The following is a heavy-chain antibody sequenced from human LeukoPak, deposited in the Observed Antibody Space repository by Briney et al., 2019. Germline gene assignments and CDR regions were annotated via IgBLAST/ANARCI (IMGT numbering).Heavy chain of an antibody. Sequence: ASVKVSCKASGGAFNTHIIHWVRQAPGQGLEWMGRVIPMRNIINYAPKFQGRVIITADNSRRTAYLELSGLTSDDTAVYYCARGKYCSGGECYSVRTSYNWFDPWGQGTVVTVSS. CDR2: VIPMRNII. D-gene: IGHD2-15*01. CDR1: GGAFNTHI. CDR3: ARGKYCSGGECYSVRTSYNWFDP. V-gene: IGHV1-69*02. J-gene: IGHJ5*02.